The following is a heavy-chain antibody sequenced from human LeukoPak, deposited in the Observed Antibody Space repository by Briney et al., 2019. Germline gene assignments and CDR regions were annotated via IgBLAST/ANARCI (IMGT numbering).Heavy chain of an antibody. Sequence: GASVKVSCKASGGTFSSYAISWVRQAPGQGLEWMGGIIPIFGTANYAQKFQGRVTITTDESTSTAYMELSSLRSEDTAVYYCAREYCGGDCYSNWFDPWGQGTLVTVSS. CDR2: IIPIFGTA. CDR3: AREYCGGDCYSNWFDP. V-gene: IGHV1-69*05. D-gene: IGHD2-21*02. CDR1: GGTFSSYA. J-gene: IGHJ5*02.